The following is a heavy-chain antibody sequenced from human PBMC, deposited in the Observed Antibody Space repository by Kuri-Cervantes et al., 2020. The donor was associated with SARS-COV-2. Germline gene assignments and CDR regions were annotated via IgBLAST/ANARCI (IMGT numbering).Heavy chain of an antibody. CDR1: GGTFSSYA. V-gene: IGHV1-8*02. Sequence: ASVKVSCKASGGTFSSYAISWVRQATGQGLEWMGMVKTSSGNTLYAQFFQGRVTMTRDTSTSTVYMELSSLTSEDTAIYYCYCAPKEGFDSWGQGTLVTVSS. CDR3: YCAPKEGFDS. D-gene: IGHD2-21*01. CDR2: VKTSSGNT. J-gene: IGHJ4*02.